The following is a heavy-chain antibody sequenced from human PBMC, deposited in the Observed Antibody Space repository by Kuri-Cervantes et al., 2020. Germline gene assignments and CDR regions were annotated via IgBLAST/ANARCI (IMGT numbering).Heavy chain of an antibody. CDR2: ISAYNGNT. Sequence: ASVKVSCKASGYTFTSYGISWVRQAPGQGLEWMGWISAYNGNTNYAQKLQGRVTMTEDTSTDTAYMELSSLRSEDTAVYYCATGCSGGSCMNDYWGQGTLVTVSS. D-gene: IGHD2-15*01. CDR1: GYTFTSYG. V-gene: IGHV1-18*01. CDR3: ATGCSGGSCMNDY. J-gene: IGHJ4*02.